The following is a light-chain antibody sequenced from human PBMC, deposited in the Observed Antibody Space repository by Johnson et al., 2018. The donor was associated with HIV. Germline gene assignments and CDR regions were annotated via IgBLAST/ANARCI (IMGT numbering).Light chain of an antibody. CDR1: SSNIGNNY. V-gene: IGLV1-51*02. J-gene: IGLJ1*01. CDR3: GTWDISRRAGGV. CDR2: ENN. Sequence: QSVLTQPPSVSAAPGQKVTISCSGSSSNIGNNYVSWYQQLPGAAPKLLIYENNQRPPGIPDRFAGPKSGTPATLAITRLRPGDEAEYYSGTWDISRRAGGVCGPGPKVTVL.